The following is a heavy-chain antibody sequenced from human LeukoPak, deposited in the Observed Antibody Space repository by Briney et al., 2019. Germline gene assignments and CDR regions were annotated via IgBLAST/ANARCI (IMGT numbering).Heavy chain of an antibody. CDR3: ARESGIGYSGYGHYWYFDL. CDR2: IYYSGST. Sequence: ASETLSLTCTVFGGSISSYYWSWIRQPPGKGLEWIGYIYYSGSTNYNPSLKSRVTISVDTSKNQFSLKLSSVTAADTAVYYCARESGIGYSGYGHYWYFDLWGRGTLVTVSS. V-gene: IGHV4-59*01. D-gene: IGHD5-12*01. CDR1: GGSISSYY. J-gene: IGHJ2*01.